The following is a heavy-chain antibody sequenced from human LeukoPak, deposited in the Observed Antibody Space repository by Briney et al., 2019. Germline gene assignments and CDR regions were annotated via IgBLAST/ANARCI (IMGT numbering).Heavy chain of an antibody. D-gene: IGHD4-17*01. CDR3: ARGGHYGEDYFDY. Sequence: GASVKVSCKTSGYTFTAYYIHWVRQAPGQGLEWMGWISAYNGNTNYVQKLQGRVTMTTDTSTSTAYMELRSLRSDDTAVYYCARGGHYGEDYFDYWGQGTLVTVSS. CDR2: ISAYNGNT. J-gene: IGHJ4*02. CDR1: GYTFTAYY. V-gene: IGHV1-18*04.